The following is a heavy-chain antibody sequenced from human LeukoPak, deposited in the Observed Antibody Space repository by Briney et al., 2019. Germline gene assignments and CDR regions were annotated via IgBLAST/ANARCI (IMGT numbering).Heavy chain of an antibody. CDR3: AKDLGTTGTTRSSWFDP. CDR2: ISWNSGSI. D-gene: IGHD1-1*01. V-gene: IGHV3-9*01. Sequence: GGSLRLSCAASGFTFDDYAMHWVRQAQGKGMGWVSGISWNSGSIGYADSVKGRFTISRDNAKNSLYLQMNSLRAEDTAVYYCAKDLGTTGTTRSSWFDPWGQGTLVTVSS. J-gene: IGHJ5*02. CDR1: GFTFDDYA.